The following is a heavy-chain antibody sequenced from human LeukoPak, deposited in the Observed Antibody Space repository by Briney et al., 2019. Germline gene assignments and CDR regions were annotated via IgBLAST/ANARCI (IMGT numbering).Heavy chain of an antibody. V-gene: IGHV1-46*01. Sequence: ASVKVSCKASGYTFTSYYMHWVRQAPGQGLEWMGIINPSGGSTSYAQKFQGRVTMTRDTSTSTVYMELSSLRSEDTAVYYCARSYDILTGYYPSSWYYYGMDVWGQGTTVTVSS. CDR3: ARSYDILTGYYPSSWYYYGMDV. J-gene: IGHJ6*02. CDR2: INPSGGST. CDR1: GYTFTSYY. D-gene: IGHD3-9*01.